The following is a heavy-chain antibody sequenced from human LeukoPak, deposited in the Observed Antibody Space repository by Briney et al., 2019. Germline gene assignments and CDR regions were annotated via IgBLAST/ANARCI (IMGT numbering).Heavy chain of an antibody. CDR3: ARGHIAVGINWFDP. D-gene: IGHD6-19*01. CDR1: GGSISSYY. Sequence: PSETLSLTCTVSGGSISSYYWTWIRQPPGKGLEWIGYIYYSGSTKYNPSPKSRVTMSVDTSKNRFSLKLSSVTAADTAVYYCARGHIAVGINWFDPWGQGTLVTVSS. V-gene: IGHV4-59*12. CDR2: IYYSGST. J-gene: IGHJ5*02.